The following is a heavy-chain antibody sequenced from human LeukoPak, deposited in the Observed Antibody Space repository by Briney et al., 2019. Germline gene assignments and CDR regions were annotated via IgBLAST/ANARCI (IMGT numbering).Heavy chain of an antibody. V-gene: IGHV1-2*02. CDR2: VNPNSGGT. CDR1: GYTFTDHH. CDR3: ARDGHDSSGYYPDY. Sequence: ASVRVSCKASGYTFTDHHMHWVRQAPGQGLEWMGWVNPNSGGTNYAQKFQGRVTMTRDTSISTAYMDLSRLRSDDTAVYYCARDGHDSSGYYPDYWGQGTLVTVSS. J-gene: IGHJ4*02. D-gene: IGHD3-22*01.